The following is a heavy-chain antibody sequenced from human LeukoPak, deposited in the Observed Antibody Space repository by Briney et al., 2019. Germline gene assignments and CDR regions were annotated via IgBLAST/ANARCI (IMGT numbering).Heavy chain of an antibody. CDR3: ARLNSSSSYLNSYYYYMDV. D-gene: IGHD6-6*01. V-gene: IGHV1-69*05. CDR1: GGTFSSYA. J-gene: IGHJ6*03. CDR2: IIPIFGTA. Sequence: GSSVKVSCKASGGTFSSYAISWVRQAPGQGLEWMGGIIPIFGTANYAQKFQGRVTITTDESTSTAYMELSSLRSEDTAVYYCARLNSSSSYLNSYYYYMDVWGKGTTVTVSS.